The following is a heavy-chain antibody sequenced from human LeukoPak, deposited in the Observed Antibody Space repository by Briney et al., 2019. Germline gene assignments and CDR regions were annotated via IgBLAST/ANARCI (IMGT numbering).Heavy chain of an antibody. Sequence: WASVKVSCKASGYTFTGYYMHWVRQAPGQGLEWMGWINPNSGGTNYAQKFQGRVTMTRDTSTSTAYMELRSLRSDDTAVYYCARGLSCSGNTCYAAHFDSWGQEPWSPSPQ. CDR2: INPNSGGT. V-gene: IGHV1-2*02. CDR1: GYTFTGYY. CDR3: ARGLSCSGNTCYAAHFDS. J-gene: IGHJ4*01. D-gene: IGHD2-15*01.